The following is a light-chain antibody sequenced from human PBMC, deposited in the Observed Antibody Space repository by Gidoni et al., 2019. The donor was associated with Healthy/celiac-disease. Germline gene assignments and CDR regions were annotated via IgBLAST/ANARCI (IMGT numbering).Light chain of an antibody. Sequence: IVLTQSRATLSVSPGERATLSCRASQSVSSNLAWYQQKPGQAPRLLIYGASTRATGIPARFSGSGSGTEFTLTISSLQSEDFAVYYCQQYNNWPPYTFGPGTKVEIK. CDR2: GAS. CDR1: QSVSSN. J-gene: IGKJ2*01. V-gene: IGKV3-15*01. CDR3: QQYNNWPPYT.